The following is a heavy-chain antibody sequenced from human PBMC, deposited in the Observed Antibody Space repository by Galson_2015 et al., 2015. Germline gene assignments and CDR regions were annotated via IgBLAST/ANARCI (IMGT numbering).Heavy chain of an antibody. Sequence: SVKVSCKASGGTFSSYAISWVRQAPGQGLEWMGGIIPTFGIANYAQKFQGRVTITADKSTSTAYMELSSLRSEDTAVYYCARAPFQYSYGYYYYYGMDVWGQGTTVTVSS. V-gene: IGHV1-69*10. J-gene: IGHJ6*02. CDR1: GGTFSSYA. CDR2: IIPTFGIA. CDR3: ARAPFQYSYGYYYYYGMDV. D-gene: IGHD5-18*01.